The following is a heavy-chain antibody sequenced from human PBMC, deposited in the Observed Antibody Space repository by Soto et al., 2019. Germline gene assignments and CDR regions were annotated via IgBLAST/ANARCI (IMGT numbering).Heavy chain of an antibody. V-gene: IGHV4-30-4*01. D-gene: IGHD6-6*01. CDR1: GVSISSGNHY. Sequence: QVQLQESGPGLVKPSQTLSLTCTVSGVSISSGNHYWSWLRQTPGKGLEWIAYISYSGSTYYNPSLKSRLAISVDTFKHPFSLRLSSLTAADTAVYYCAREVAARPNWFDPWGQGTLVTVSS. CDR2: ISYSGST. J-gene: IGHJ5*02. CDR3: AREVAARPNWFDP.